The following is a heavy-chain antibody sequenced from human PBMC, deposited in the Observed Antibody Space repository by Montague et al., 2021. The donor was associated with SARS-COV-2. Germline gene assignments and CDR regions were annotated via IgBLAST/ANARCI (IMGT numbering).Heavy chain of an antibody. CDR3: AKVGDILTGYSLINLDA. CDR1: GFTFSNSP. CDR2: IHSACRGT. D-gene: IGHD3-9*01. V-gene: IGHV3-23*03. J-gene: IGHJ5*02. Sequence: SLRLSCAAPGFTFSNSPLSWVRQAPGKGLDWVSVIHSACRGTYYAYSFQVRFTISRDNLKNTVYLQMNSLRDVDTALYYCAKVGDILTGYSLINLDAWGQGTLVVVSS.